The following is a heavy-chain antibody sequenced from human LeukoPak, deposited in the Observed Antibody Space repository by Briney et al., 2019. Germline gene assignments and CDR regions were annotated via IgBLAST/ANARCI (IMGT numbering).Heavy chain of an antibody. Sequence: SETLSLTCTVSGGSISSGSYYWSWIRQPAGKGLEWIGRIYTSGSTNYNPSLKSRVTISVDTSKNQFSLKLSSVTAADTAVYYCASGYGSGSSFDYWGQGTLVTVSS. V-gene: IGHV4-61*02. D-gene: IGHD3-10*01. CDR3: ASGYGSGSSFDY. CDR1: GGSISSGSYY. J-gene: IGHJ4*02. CDR2: IYTSGST.